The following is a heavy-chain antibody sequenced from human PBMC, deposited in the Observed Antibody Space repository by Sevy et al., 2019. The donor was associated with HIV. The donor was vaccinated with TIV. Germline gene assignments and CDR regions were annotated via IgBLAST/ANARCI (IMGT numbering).Heavy chain of an antibody. V-gene: IGHV3-21*01. J-gene: IGHJ4*02. CDR1: GFTFSSYS. CDR2: ISSSSSYI. Sequence: GGSLRLSCAASGFTFSSYSMNWVRQAPGKGLEWVSSISSSSSYIYYADSVKGRFTISRDNAKNSLYLQMNSLRAEDTAVYYCARDTYLDTPWELTFDYWGQGTLVTVSS. D-gene: IGHD1-26*01. CDR3: ARDTYLDTPWELTFDY.